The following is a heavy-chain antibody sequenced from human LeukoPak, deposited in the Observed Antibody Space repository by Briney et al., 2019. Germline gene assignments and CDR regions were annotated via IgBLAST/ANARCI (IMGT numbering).Heavy chain of an antibody. J-gene: IGHJ5*02. CDR1: GYTFTSYD. D-gene: IGHD6-19*01. Sequence: ASVKVSCKASGYTFTSYDINWVRQATGQGLEWMGWMNPNSGNTGYAQKFQGRVTITRNTSISTAYMELSSLRSGDTAVYYCARELSSVRQWLVLSSNNNWFDPWGQGTLVTVSS. CDR3: ARELSSVRQWLVLSSNNNWFDP. CDR2: MNPNSGNT. V-gene: IGHV1-8*03.